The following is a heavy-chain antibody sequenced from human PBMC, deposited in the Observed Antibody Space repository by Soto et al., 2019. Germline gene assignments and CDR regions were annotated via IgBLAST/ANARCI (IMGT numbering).Heavy chain of an antibody. CDR1: GGRFSNFG. CDR2: IVPVFGRP. CDR3: AREGSGYNF. D-gene: IGHD5-12*01. J-gene: IGHJ4*02. Sequence: SVKVSYKASGGRFSNFGISLVRQAPGQGLEWMGGIVPVFGRPNYAQRFRGRLTITADESTSTGYMELISLRSDDTAVYYCAREGSGYNFWGQGTKVTVSS. V-gene: IGHV1-69*13.